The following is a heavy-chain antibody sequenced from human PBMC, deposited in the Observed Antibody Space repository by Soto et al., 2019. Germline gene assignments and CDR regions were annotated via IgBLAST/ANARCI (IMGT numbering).Heavy chain of an antibody. D-gene: IGHD3-10*01. CDR3: ARVPY. V-gene: IGHV3-48*01. J-gene: IGHJ4*02. CDR2: ISSSSKSI. Sequence: EVQLVESGGGLVQPGGSLRLSCAASGFTFSSYSLNWVRQAPGKGLEWLSSISSSSKSIYYADSVRGRFTVSRDNAKNSLYLQMNSLRAEDTAVYYCARVPYWGQGTLVTVSS. CDR1: GFTFSSYS.